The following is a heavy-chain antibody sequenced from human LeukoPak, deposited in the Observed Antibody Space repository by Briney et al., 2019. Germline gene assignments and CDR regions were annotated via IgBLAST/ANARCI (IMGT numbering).Heavy chain of an antibody. V-gene: IGHV3-11*01. D-gene: IGHD3-10*01. CDR2: ISSSGSTI. CDR3: ARHYYGSGSYYTDGRGYGMDV. Sequence: GGSLRLSCAASGFTFSDYYMSWIRQAPGKGLEWVSYISSSGSTIYYADSVKGRFTISRDNAKNSLYLQMNSLRAEDTAVYYCARHYYGSGSYYTDGRGYGMDVWGQGTTVTVSS. J-gene: IGHJ6*02. CDR1: GFTFSDYY.